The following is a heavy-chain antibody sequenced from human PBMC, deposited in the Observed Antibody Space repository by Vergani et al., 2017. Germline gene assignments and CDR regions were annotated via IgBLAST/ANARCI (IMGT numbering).Heavy chain of an antibody. CDR3: ARDLNYDFWSGYYDY. Sequence: QVQLVESGGGVVQPGRSLRLSCAASGFTFSSYAMHWVRQAPGKGLEWVAVISYDGSNKYYADSAKGRFTISRDNSKNTLYLQMNSLRAEDTAVYYCARDLNYDFWSGYYDYWGQGTLVTVSS. J-gene: IGHJ4*02. D-gene: IGHD3-3*01. CDR1: GFTFSSYA. CDR2: ISYDGSNK. V-gene: IGHV3-30-3*01.